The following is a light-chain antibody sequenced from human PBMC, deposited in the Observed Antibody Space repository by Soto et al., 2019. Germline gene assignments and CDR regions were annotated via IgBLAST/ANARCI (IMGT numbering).Light chain of an antibody. Sequence: EIVMTQSPGTLSLSPGERATLSCRASHSVSSSYLAWYQQRPGQAPRLLIYGASSRVSGIPDRFSGSGSGTDFTLTISRLEPEDFAVYYCQQYGSSPAAFGQGTKV. CDR2: GAS. V-gene: IGKV3-20*01. J-gene: IGKJ2*01. CDR3: QQYGSSPAA. CDR1: HSVSSSY.